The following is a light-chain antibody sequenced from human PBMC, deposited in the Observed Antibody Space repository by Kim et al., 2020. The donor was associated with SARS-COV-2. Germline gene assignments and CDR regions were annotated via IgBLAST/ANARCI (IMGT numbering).Light chain of an antibody. CDR2: DAS. Sequence: LSPGERATLPCRASQSVSSYLAWYQQKLGQAPRHLIYDASNRATGIPARFSGSGSGTDFTLAISSLEPEDFAIYYCQQRSYWPWTFGQGTKVDIK. CDR3: QQRSYWPWT. CDR1: QSVSSY. J-gene: IGKJ1*01. V-gene: IGKV3-11*01.